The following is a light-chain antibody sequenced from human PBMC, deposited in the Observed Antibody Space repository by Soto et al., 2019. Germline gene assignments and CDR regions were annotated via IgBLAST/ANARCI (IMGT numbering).Light chain of an antibody. CDR1: QSISSW. CDR3: QQYNSYSYP. J-gene: IGKJ2*01. V-gene: IGKV1-5*01. Sequence: DIQMTQSPSTLSASVGYRVTITCRASQSISSWLAWYQQKPGKAPKLLIYDASSLESGVPSRFSASGSGRELTLTISSLQPDDFATYYCQQYNSYSYPFGQGTKVDI. CDR2: DAS.